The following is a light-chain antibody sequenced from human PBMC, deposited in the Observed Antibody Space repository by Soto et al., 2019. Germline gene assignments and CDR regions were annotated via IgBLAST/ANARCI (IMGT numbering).Light chain of an antibody. CDR2: DAF. J-gene: IGKJ4*01. Sequence: EKVMTQSPATLSVSPGERATLSFRASQIVKTRLAWYQQTPCQAPRLLIYDAFTRATGIPARFSGSSSGTEFTLTISSLQSEDFAVYYCQQYDEWPLTFGGGTKVEIK. V-gene: IGKV3-15*01. CDR3: QQYDEWPLT. CDR1: QIVKTR.